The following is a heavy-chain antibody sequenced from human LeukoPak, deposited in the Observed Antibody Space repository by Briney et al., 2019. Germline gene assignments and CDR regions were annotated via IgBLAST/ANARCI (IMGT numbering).Heavy chain of an antibody. D-gene: IGHD6-13*01. CDR1: GGSFSGYY. V-gene: IGHV4-34*01. J-gene: IGHJ4*02. CDR2: INHSGST. CDR3: ARRGGYSSSRPRYFDY. Sequence: SETLSLTCAVYGGSFSGYYWSWLRQPPGKGLEWIGEINHSGSTNYNPSLKSRVTISVDTSKNQFSLKLSSVTAADTAVYYCARRGGYSSSRPRYFDYWGQGTLVTVSS.